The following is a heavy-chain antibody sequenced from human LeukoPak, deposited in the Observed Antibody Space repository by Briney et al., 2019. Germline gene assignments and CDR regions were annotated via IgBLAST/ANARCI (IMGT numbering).Heavy chain of an antibody. D-gene: IGHD3-22*01. Sequence: PSVNVSCQASGGTPSSYAISWVRQAPGRGLEWMGRIIPMLGIANYAQKFQGRVTITADKSTSTAYMELSRLRSADTAVYYCARAAVVVTDYYGMDVWGQGTTVTVSS. CDR2: IIPMLGIA. CDR3: ARAAVVVTDYYGMDV. J-gene: IGHJ6*02. CDR1: GGTPSSYA. V-gene: IGHV1-69*04.